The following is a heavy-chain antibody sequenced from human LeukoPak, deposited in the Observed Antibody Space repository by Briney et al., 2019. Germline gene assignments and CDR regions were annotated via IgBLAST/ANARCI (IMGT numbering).Heavy chain of an antibody. D-gene: IGHD2-21*02. CDR3: ARDSWGLTYCGGDCYSYYFDY. Sequence: GGSLRLSCAASGFTFSDYYMSWIRQAPGKGLEWVSYISSSGSTIYYADSVKGRFTISRDNAKNSLYLQMNSLRAEDTAVYYCARDSWGLTYCGGDCYSYYFDYWGQGTLVTVSS. CDR1: GFTFSDYY. CDR2: ISSSGSTI. V-gene: IGHV3-11*04. J-gene: IGHJ4*02.